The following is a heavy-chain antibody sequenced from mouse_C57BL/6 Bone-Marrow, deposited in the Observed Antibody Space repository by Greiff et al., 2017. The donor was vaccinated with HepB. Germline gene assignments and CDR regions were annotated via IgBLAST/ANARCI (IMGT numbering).Heavy chain of an antibody. CDR2: IRNKANNHAT. CDR1: GFTFSDAW. Sequence: EVQLVESGGGLVQPGGSMKLSCAASGFTFSDAWMDWVRQSPEKGLEWVAEIRNKANNHATYYAESVKGRFTISRDDSKSSVYLQMNSLRAEDTGIYYCTRGFITTVSWYFDVWGTGTTVTVSS. D-gene: IGHD1-1*01. J-gene: IGHJ1*03. CDR3: TRGFITTVSWYFDV. V-gene: IGHV6-6*01.